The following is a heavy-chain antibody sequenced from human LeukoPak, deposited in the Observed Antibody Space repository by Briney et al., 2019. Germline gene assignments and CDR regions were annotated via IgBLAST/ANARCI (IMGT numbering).Heavy chain of an antibody. Sequence: GGSLRLSCEASGFTFSTYDMNWVRQAPGKGLEWVSSITTNSHYIYYADSVKGRFTVSRDNSKNTLYLQMNSLRAEDTAVYYCARGYCSETACDLDYWGQGTLVTVSS. CDR3: ARGYCSETACDLDY. CDR2: ITTNSHYI. CDR1: GFTFSTYD. J-gene: IGHJ4*02. V-gene: IGHV3-21*01. D-gene: IGHD2-15*01.